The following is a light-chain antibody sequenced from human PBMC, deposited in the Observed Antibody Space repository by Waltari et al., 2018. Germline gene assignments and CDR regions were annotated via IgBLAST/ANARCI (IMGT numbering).Light chain of an antibody. CDR2: DAS. Sequence: EIVLTQSPATLSLSPGERATLSCRASQSVSSYLAWYQQKPGQAPRLLIYDASNRATGIPARFSGSGSGTDFTLTISSLEPEDFAVYYCHQYSRSPWTFGQGTKVEIK. CDR3: HQYSRSPWT. CDR1: QSVSSY. J-gene: IGKJ1*01. V-gene: IGKV3-11*01.